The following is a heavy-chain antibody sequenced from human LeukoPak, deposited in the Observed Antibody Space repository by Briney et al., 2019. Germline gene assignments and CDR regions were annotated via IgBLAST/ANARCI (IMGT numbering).Heavy chain of an antibody. J-gene: IGHJ4*02. CDR1: GFTFSSYA. Sequence: GRSLRLSCAASGFTFSSYAMHWVRQAPGKGLEWVAVISYDGSNKYYADSVKGRFTISRDNSKNTLYLQMNSLRAEDTAVYYCARSEGMSASSSSWYYSFDYWGQGTLVTVSS. CDR2: ISYDGSNK. CDR3: ARSEGMSASSSSWYYSFDY. V-gene: IGHV3-30-3*01. D-gene: IGHD6-13*01.